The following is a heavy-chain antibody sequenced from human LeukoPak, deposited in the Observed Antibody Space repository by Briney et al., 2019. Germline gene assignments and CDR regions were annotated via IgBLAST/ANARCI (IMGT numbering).Heavy chain of an antibody. CDR3: ARGRGPRRAFDV. J-gene: IGHJ3*01. CDR2: IYYSGST. Sequence: SETLSLTCTVSGGSISSFYWSWIRQPPGKGLEWIGYIYYSGSTNYNPSLKSRVTISVDTSKNQFSLKLSSVTAADTAVYYCARGRGPRRAFDVWGQGTMVTVSS. D-gene: IGHD3-10*01. V-gene: IGHV4-59*01. CDR1: GGSISSFY.